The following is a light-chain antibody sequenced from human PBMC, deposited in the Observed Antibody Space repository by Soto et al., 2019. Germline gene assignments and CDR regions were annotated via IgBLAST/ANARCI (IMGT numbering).Light chain of an antibody. CDR1: QSVSSNY. Sequence: EIVLTQSPGTLSLSPGERATLSCRASQSVSSNYLGWYQQKPGQAPRLPIFGASSRATGIPDRFSGSGSGTDFTLTISRLEPEDFAVYYCQQYGSSPRTFGQGTKVEMK. CDR2: GAS. CDR3: QQYGSSPRT. J-gene: IGKJ1*01. V-gene: IGKV3-20*01.